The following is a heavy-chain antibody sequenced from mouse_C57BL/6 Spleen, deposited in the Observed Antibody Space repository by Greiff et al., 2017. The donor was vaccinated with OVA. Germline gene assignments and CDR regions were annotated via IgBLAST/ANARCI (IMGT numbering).Heavy chain of an antibody. Sequence: QVQLKESGAELVKPGASVKISCKASGYAFSSYWMNWVKQRPGKGLEWIGQIYPGDGDTNYNGKFKGKATLTADKSSSTAYMQLSSLTSEDSAVYFCARWGGNYEGDYWGQGTTLTVSS. D-gene: IGHD2-1*01. CDR2: IYPGDGDT. CDR3: ARWGGNYEGDY. V-gene: IGHV1-80*01. CDR1: GYAFSSYW. J-gene: IGHJ2*01.